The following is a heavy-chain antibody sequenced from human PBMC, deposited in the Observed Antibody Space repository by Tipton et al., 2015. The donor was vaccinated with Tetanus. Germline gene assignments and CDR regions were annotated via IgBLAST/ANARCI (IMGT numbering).Heavy chain of an antibody. CDR1: GGSMSNNY. D-gene: IGHD3-10*01. CDR2: IYFKGDT. Sequence: TLSLTCTVSGGSMSNNYWSWIRQPPGKGLEWIASIYFKGDTYYSPTLKSRVTIAVDTSQNVFSLSLTSVTAADTAVYYCARHLYGYWFDPWGPGTLVTVSA. CDR3: ARHLYGYWFDP. J-gene: IGHJ5*02. V-gene: IGHV4-59*04.